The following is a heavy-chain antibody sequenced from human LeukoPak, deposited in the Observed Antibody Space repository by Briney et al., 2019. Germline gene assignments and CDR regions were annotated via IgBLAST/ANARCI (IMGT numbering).Heavy chain of an antibody. CDR2: INNNNSTR. CDR3: AKDWAVLGTMVPN. J-gene: IGHJ4*02. Sequence: GGSLRLSCTASGFSFSRCDMNWVRQAPGKGLVWLSYINNNNSTRYHADSVRGRFTISRDNSKNTLYLQMNSLRPEDTAVYYCAKDWAVLGTMVPNWGQGTVVTVSS. CDR1: GFSFSRCD. D-gene: IGHD5-12*01. V-gene: IGHV3-48*01.